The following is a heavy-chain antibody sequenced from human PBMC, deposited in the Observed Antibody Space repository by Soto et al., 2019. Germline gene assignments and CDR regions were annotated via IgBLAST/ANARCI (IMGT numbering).Heavy chain of an antibody. J-gene: IGHJ4*02. Sequence: GGSLRLSCAASGFTFSSYAMGWVHQAPGKGLELVSTISAGGGRTYYADSVKDRFTISRDNSKNTLYLQMNSLRAEDTAVYYCTKGYYYDTCGYFDSWGQGTLVTVSS. CDR3: TKGYYYDTCGYFDS. V-gene: IGHV3-23*01. CDR2: ISAGGGRT. CDR1: GFTFSSYA. D-gene: IGHD3-22*01.